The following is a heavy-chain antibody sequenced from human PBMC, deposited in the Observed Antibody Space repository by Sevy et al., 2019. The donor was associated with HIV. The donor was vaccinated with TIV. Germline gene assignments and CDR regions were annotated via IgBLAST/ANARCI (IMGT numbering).Heavy chain of an antibody. CDR1: GFTFSSYG. V-gene: IGHV3-30*18. CDR2: ISYDGSNK. CDR3: AKDTTLGSSWYEYYYYGMDV. Sequence: GGSLRLSCAASGFTFSSYGMHWVRQAPGKGLEWVAVISYDGSNKDYADSVKGRFTISRDNSKNTLYLQMNSLRAEDTAVYYCAKDTTLGSSWYEYYYYGMDVWGQGTTVTVSS. D-gene: IGHD6-13*01. J-gene: IGHJ6*02.